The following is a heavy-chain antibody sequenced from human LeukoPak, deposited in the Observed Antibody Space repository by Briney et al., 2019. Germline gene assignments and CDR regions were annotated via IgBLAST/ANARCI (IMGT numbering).Heavy chain of an antibody. CDR3: PRVWWQWRIFVS. CDR2: VSYSGST. D-gene: IGHD6-19*01. J-gene: IGHJ4*02. Sequence: SQTLSLTCILATRSLSMGGHAWGWIRQHPGKGLEWIGCVSYSGSTYFNPSLKSRVSISVDTSKNQCSLKLSSVTAPDTAVYYCPRVWWQWRIFVSWGQGTLVTVSS. CDR1: TRSLSMGGHA. V-gene: IGHV4-31*03.